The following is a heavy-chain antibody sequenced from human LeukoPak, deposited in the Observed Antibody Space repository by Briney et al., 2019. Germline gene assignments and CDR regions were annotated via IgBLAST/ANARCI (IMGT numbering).Heavy chain of an antibody. CDR2: IYYSGST. CDR3: ARFRIAAAGNNWFDP. CDR1: GGSISSYY. V-gene: IGHV4-59*01. J-gene: IGHJ5*02. D-gene: IGHD6-13*01. Sequence: SETLSLTCTVSGGSISSYYWSWIRQPPGKGLEWSGYIYYSGSTNYNPSLKSRVTISVDTSKNQFSLKLSSVTAADTAVYYCARFRIAAAGNNWFDPWGQGTLVTVSS.